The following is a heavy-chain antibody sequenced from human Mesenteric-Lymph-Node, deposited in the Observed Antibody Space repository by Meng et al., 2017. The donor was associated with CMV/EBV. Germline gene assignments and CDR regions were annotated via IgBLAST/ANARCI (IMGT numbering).Heavy chain of an antibody. V-gene: IGHV1-18*01. CDR1: RYG. CDR3: ARGWGDSSGKFFNCDY. CDR2: SSAYNGNK. J-gene: IGHJ4*02. D-gene: IGHD6-19*01. Sequence: RYGISWVRQAPGQGPGWMGWSSAYNGNKNYAQRVQGRVTMTTDTSTSTAYMELRSLRSDDTAVYYCARGWGDSSGKFFNCDYWGQGTLVTVSS.